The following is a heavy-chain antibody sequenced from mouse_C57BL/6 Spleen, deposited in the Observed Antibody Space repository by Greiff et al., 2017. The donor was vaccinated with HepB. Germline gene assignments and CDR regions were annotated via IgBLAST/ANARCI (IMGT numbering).Heavy chain of an antibody. CDR3: TTPIRVSRWFAY. CDR2: IDPENGDT. CDR1: GFNIKDDN. Sequence: EVQLQQSGAELVRPGASVKLSCTASGFNIKDDNMHWVKQRPEQGLEWIGWIDPENGDTEYASKFQGKATITADTSSNTAYLQLSSLTSGDTAVYYWTTPIRVSRWFAYWGQGTLVTVSA. D-gene: IGHD6-2*01. J-gene: IGHJ3*01. V-gene: IGHV14-4*01.